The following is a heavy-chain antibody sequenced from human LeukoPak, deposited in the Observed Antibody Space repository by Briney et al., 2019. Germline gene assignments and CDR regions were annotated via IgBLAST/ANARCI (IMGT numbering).Heavy chain of an antibody. V-gene: IGHV3-23*01. Sequence: GGSLRLSCAASGFTFSSYAMSWVRQAPGKGLEWVSAISGSGGSTYYADSVKGRFAISRDNSKNTLYLQMNSLRAEDTAVYYCAKLTTVTKSFWFDPWGQGTLVTVSS. CDR2: ISGSGGST. J-gene: IGHJ5*02. D-gene: IGHD4-11*01. CDR1: GFTFSSYA. CDR3: AKLTTVTKSFWFDP.